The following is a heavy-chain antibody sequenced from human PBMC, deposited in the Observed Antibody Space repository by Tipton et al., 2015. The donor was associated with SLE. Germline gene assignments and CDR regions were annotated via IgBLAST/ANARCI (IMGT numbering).Heavy chain of an antibody. CDR2: FYFSSST. CDR3: ARDSSGYYWFDP. D-gene: IGHD3-22*01. J-gene: IGHJ5*02. Sequence: TLSLTCSVSGGSITSGGYYWTWIRQHPGKGLEWIGYFYFSSSTTYNPSLMSRVTISVDTSKNQFSLKLSSVTAANTAVYYCARDSSGYYWFDPWGQGTLVTVSS. V-gene: IGHV4-31*03. CDR1: GGSITSGGYY.